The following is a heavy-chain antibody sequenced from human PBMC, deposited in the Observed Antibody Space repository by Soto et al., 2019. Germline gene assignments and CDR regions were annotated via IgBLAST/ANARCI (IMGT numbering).Heavy chain of an antibody. D-gene: IGHD4-17*01. J-gene: IGHJ4*02. V-gene: IGHV1-69*01. Sequence: QMQLVQSGAEVKKPGSSVKVSCKTSGGTFSSYAISWVRQAPGQGLEWMGGIIPIFGTANYTQKFQGRVTITADESTSTAYMELSSLRSEDSAVYYCARGEVYGDYSDYWGQGTLVTVSS. CDR3: ARGEVYGDYSDY. CDR1: GGTFSSYA. CDR2: IIPIFGTA.